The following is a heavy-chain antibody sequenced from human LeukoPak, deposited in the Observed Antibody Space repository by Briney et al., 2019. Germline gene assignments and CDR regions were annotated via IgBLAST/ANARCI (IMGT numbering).Heavy chain of an antibody. J-gene: IGHJ5*02. Sequence: SETLSLTCTVSGGSISSGDYYWSWIRQPPGKGLEWIGYIYYSGSTYYNPSLKSRVTISVDTSKNQFSLKLSSVTAADTAVYHCARDRTTVTTVGLNWSHPWGQGTLVTVSS. CDR1: GGSISSGDYY. V-gene: IGHV4-30-4*01. CDR3: ARDRTTVTTVGLNWSHP. CDR2: IYYSGST. D-gene: IGHD4-17*01.